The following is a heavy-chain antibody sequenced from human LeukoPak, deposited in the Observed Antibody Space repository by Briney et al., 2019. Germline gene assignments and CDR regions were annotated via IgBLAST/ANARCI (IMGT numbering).Heavy chain of an antibody. CDR3: AKSHLPNAYSGTYYCDY. J-gene: IGHJ4*02. D-gene: IGHD1-26*01. Sequence: GGSLRLSCAASGFTFSSYGMHWVRQAPGKGLEWVAVIWYDGSNKYYADSVKGRFTISRDSSKNTLYLQMNSLRTEDTAVYYCAKSHLPNAYSGTYYCDYWGQGTLVTVSS. V-gene: IGHV3-30*02. CDR2: IWYDGSNK. CDR1: GFTFSSYG.